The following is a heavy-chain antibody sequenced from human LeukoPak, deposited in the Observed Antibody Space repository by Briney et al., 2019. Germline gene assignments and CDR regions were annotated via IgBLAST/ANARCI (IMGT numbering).Heavy chain of an antibody. CDR1: GGSISSYY. Sequence: SETLSLTCTVSGGSISSYYWSWIRQPPGKGLEWIGYIYYSGSTNYNPSLKSRVTISVDTSKNQFSLKLSSVTAADTAVYYCARRSSSWNNWYFDLWGRGTLVTVSS. D-gene: IGHD6-13*01. J-gene: IGHJ2*01. V-gene: IGHV4-59*08. CDR3: ARRSSSWNNWYFDL. CDR2: IYYSGST.